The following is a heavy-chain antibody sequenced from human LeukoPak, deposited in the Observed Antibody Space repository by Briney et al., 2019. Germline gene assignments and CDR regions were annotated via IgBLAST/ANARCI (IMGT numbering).Heavy chain of an antibody. CDR3: VSIRLRTSWFDP. CDR1: GGTFSAYY. D-gene: IGHD1-1*01. V-gene: IGHV4-34*01. Sequence: SETLSLTCGVYGGTFSAYYWSWIRQPPGKGLEWIGEISHSGSTTNYNPSLKSRVTISVDTSKNQFSLQLKSVTAADTAVYYCVSIRLRTSWFDPWGQGTLVTVSS. CDR2: ISHSGSTT. J-gene: IGHJ5*02.